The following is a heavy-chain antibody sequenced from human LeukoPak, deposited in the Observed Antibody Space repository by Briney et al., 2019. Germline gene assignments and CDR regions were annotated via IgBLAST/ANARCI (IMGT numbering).Heavy chain of an antibody. J-gene: IGHJ4*02. Sequence: SVKVSCKASGGSFSTYVITWVRQAPGQGLEWMGGIIPVFGTRNYAQKLQGRITIAADELTGTSYMELSSLRSEDTAVYYCAREGASHYDSTSDYWGQGTLVSVSA. CDR1: GGSFSTYV. CDR2: IIPVFGTR. D-gene: IGHD3-22*01. CDR3: AREGASHYDSTSDY. V-gene: IGHV1-69*13.